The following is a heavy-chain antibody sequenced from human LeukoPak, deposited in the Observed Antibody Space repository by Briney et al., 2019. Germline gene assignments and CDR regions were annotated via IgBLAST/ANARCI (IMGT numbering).Heavy chain of an antibody. Sequence: GGSLGLSCAASGFTFSGSAMHWVRQASGKGLEWVGRIRSKANSYATAYAASVKGRFTISRDDSKNTAYLQMNSLKTEDTAVYYCTSLRGGITMVRGVMNWGQGTLVTVSS. J-gene: IGHJ4*02. CDR2: IRSKANSYAT. D-gene: IGHD3-10*01. CDR3: TSLRGGITMVRGVMN. CDR1: GFTFSGSA. V-gene: IGHV3-73*01.